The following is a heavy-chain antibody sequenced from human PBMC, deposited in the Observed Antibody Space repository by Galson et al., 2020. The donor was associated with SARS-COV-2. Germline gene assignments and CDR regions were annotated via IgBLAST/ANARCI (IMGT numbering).Heavy chain of an antibody. CDR2: ISDSSSYI. CDR3: ARDVTVYGILGY. J-gene: IGHJ4*02. CDR1: GFTFSSYS. Sequence: GGYLRLSCAASGFTFSSYSMNWVRQAPGKGLEWVSAISDSSSYIYYADSVKGRFTIYRDNAKNSLYLQMNSLRAEDTAVYYCARDVTVYGILGYWGQGTLVTVSS. D-gene: IGHD2-21*01. V-gene: IGHV3-21*01.